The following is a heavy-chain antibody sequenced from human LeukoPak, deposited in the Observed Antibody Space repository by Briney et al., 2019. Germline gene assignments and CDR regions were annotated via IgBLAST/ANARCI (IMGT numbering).Heavy chain of an antibody. CDR3: ARGHSYYYGSGSYSYFQH. J-gene: IGHJ1*01. CDR1: GGSFSGYY. D-gene: IGHD3-10*01. V-gene: IGHV4-34*01. Sequence: SETLSLTCAVYGGSFSGYYWSWIRQPPGKGLEWIGEINHSGSTNYNPSLKSRVTISVDTSKNQFSLKLSPVTAADTAVYYCARGHSYYYGSGSYSYFQHWGQGTLVTVSS. CDR2: INHSGST.